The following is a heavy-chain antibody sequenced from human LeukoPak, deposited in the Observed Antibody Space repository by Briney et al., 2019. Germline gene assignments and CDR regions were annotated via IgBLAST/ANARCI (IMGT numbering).Heavy chain of an antibody. Sequence: GRSLRLSCAASGFTFSSYGMHWVRQAPGKGLGWVAVIWYDGSNKYYADSVKGRFTISRDNSKNTLYLQMNSLRAEDTAVYYCAKGVYSSPDYYMDVWGKGTTVTVSS. CDR1: GFTFSSYG. CDR3: AKGVYSSPDYYMDV. J-gene: IGHJ6*03. CDR2: IWYDGSNK. V-gene: IGHV3-33*06. D-gene: IGHD4-11*01.